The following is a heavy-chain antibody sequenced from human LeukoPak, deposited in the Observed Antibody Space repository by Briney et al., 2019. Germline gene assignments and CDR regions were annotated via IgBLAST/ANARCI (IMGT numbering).Heavy chain of an antibody. CDR3: AKIQDSGHDALDV. J-gene: IGHJ3*01. V-gene: IGHV1-18*01. Sequence: GASVKVSCKAFGYTFRNFGINWVRQAPGQGPEWMGWVSPYTGNGRYVEKFQGRLTFTTDASTTTAFMELRGLSLDDTAMYFCAKIQDSGHDALDVWGQGTMLTVSS. CDR1: GYTFRNFG. CDR2: VSPYTGNG. D-gene: IGHD1-26*01.